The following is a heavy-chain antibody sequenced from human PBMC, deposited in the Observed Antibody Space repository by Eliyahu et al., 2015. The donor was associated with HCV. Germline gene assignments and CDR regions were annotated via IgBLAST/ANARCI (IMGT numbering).Heavy chain of an antibody. D-gene: IGHD6-19*01. CDR3: ASGGGGIAVAGTGGWFDP. V-gene: IGHV4-59*01. Sequence: QVQLQESGPGLVKPSETLSLTCTVSGGSXTTYYWXWIRQPPGKGLAWIGYIHYSGSTNYNPSLKSRVTISVDTSKNQFSLXLTSVTAADTAVYYCASGGGGIAVAGTGGWFDPWGQGTLVTVSS. J-gene: IGHJ5*02. CDR1: GGSXTTYY. CDR2: IHYSGST.